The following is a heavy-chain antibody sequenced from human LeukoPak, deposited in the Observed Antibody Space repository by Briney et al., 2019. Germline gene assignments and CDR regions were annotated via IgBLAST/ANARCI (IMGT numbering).Heavy chain of an antibody. CDR1: GFTFSSYS. CDR3: ARGHDSSGYVYFQH. Sequence: GGSLRLSCAASGFTFSSYSMNWVRQAPGKGLEWVSYISSNSDTIYYADSVKGRFTISRDNAKNSLYLQMNSLRAEDTAVYYCARGHDSSGYVYFQHWGQGTLVTVSS. J-gene: IGHJ1*01. CDR2: ISSNSDTI. D-gene: IGHD3-22*01. V-gene: IGHV3-48*04.